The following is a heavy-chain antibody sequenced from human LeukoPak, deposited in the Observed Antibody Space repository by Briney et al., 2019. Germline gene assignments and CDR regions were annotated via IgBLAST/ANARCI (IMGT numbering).Heavy chain of an antibody. CDR3: AREPLLYPGGYLDY. Sequence: GGSLRLSCAASGFTFSSYGMHWVRQAPGKGLEWVAVISYDGSNKYYADSVKGRFTISRDNSKNTLYLQMNSLRAEDTAVYYCAREPLLYPGGYLDYWGQGTLVTVSS. V-gene: IGHV3-30*19. CDR2: ISYDGSNK. J-gene: IGHJ4*02. CDR1: GFTFSSYG. D-gene: IGHD4-23*01.